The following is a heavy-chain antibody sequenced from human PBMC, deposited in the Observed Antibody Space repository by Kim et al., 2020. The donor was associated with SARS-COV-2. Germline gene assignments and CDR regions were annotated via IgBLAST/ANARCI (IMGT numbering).Heavy chain of an antibody. J-gene: IGHJ3*02. Sequence: GGSLRLSCAASGFTFSSYSMNWVRQAPGKGLEWVSSISSSSSYIYYADSVKCRFSISRDNAKNSLYLQMNSLRAEDTAVYYCARSIVVVVADAFDIWGQGTMVTVSS. D-gene: IGHD2-15*01. CDR3: ARSIVVVVADAFDI. V-gene: IGHV3-21*01. CDR2: ISSSSSYI. CDR1: GFTFSSYS.